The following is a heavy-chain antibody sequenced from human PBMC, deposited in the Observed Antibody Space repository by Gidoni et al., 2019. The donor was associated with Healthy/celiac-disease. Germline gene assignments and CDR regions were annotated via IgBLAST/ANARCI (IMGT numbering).Heavy chain of an antibody. CDR1: GFTFSNAW. D-gene: IGHD1-26*01. CDR3: TTDASGTPDY. Sequence: EVQLVESGGGLVQPGGSLRLSCAASGFTFSNAWLSWVRQAPGKGLEWVCRIKSKTDGGTTDYASPVKGRFTISRDDSKNTLYLQMNSLKTEDTAVYYCTTDASGTPDYWGQGTLVTVSS. J-gene: IGHJ4*02. CDR2: IKSKTDGGTT. V-gene: IGHV3-15*01.